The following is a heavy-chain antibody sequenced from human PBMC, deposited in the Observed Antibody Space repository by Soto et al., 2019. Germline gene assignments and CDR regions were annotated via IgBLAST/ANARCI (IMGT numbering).Heavy chain of an antibody. V-gene: IGHV1-69*06. CDR1: VGTFSSYA. D-gene: IGHD1-26*01. CDR2: IIPIFGTA. J-gene: IGHJ3*02. Sequence: SVKVSCKASVGTFSSYAMSWVRQAPGQGLEWMGGIIPIFGTANYAQKFQGRVTITADKSTSTAYMELSSLRSEDTAVYYCARDRRSGSYSAFDIWGQGTMVTVSS. CDR3: ARDRRSGSYSAFDI.